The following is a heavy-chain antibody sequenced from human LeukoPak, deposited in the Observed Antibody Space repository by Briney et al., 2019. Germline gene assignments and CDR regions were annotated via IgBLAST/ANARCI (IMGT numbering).Heavy chain of an antibody. CDR1: GYTFTIYG. D-gene: IGHD1-26*01. J-gene: IGHJ4*02. CDR3: ARERSSGSYLGNAFDY. Sequence: ASVRVSCTASGYTFTIYGISWVRQAPGQGLERVGWISAYNGNTNYAQKLQGRVTMTTDTSTSTAYMELRSLRSDDTAVYYCARERSSGSYLGNAFDYWGQGTLVTVSS. CDR2: ISAYNGNT. V-gene: IGHV1-18*01.